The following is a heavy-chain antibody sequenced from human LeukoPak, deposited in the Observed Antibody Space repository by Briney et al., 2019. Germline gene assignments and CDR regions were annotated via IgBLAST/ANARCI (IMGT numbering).Heavy chain of an antibody. D-gene: IGHD3-22*01. CDR3: ARDQNYYDATSYYGIYY. CDR1: GYTFTGYY. Sequence: GASVKVSCKASGYTFTGYYMHWVRQAPGQGLEWMGWINPNSGATNYAQRFQDRVTMTRDTSINTAYMELNRLRSDDTAMYYCARDQNYYDATSYYGIYYWGQGTLVTVSS. CDR2: INPNSGAT. V-gene: IGHV1-2*02. J-gene: IGHJ4*02.